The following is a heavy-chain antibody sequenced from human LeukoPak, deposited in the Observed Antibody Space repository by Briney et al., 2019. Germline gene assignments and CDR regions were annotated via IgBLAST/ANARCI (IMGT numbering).Heavy chain of an antibody. CDR2: IYYSVST. V-gene: IGHV4-59*12. J-gene: IGHJ2*01. CDR3: ARSGGWVTAYWYFDS. D-gene: IGHD2-21*02. Sequence: SETLSLTCTFSGVSISTYYWSWIRQSPGKGVEWSGNIYYSVSTNYNPSLKSRVTMSVDTSKNQFSLKLSSVTAADTAVYYCARSGGWVTAYWYFDSWGRGTPVTVSS. CDR1: GVSISTYY.